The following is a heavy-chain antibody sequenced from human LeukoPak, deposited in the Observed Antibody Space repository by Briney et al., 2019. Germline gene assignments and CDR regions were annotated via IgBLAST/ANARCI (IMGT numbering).Heavy chain of an antibody. V-gene: IGHV3-30*02. Sequence: PGGSLRLSCAASGFTFSSYGMHWVRQDPGKGLEWVAFIRYDGSNKYYADSVKGRFTISRDNSKNTLYLQMNSLRVEDTAVYYCAREVAARRLGSWVDPWGQGTLVIVSS. J-gene: IGHJ5*02. D-gene: IGHD6-6*01. CDR2: IRYDGSNK. CDR3: AREVAARRLGSWVDP. CDR1: GFTFSSYG.